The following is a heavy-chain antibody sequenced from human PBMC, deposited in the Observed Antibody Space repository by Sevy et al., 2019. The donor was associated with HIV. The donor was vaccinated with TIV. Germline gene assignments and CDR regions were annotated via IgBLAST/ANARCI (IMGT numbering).Heavy chain of an antibody. CDR3: ARDYGDLGPNYLDY. D-gene: IGHD4-17*01. CDR1: GLPFSTYA. V-gene: IGHV3-30*04. CDR2: ISYTGNNK. J-gene: IGHJ4*02. Sequence: QLGGPLRLSCAVSGLPFSTYAMQWVRQAPGKGLEWVATISYTGNNKHYTDSVKGRFTISRDNSDNILFLQLNSLRVEDSAVYYCARDYGDLGPNYLDYWGQGTLVTVSS.